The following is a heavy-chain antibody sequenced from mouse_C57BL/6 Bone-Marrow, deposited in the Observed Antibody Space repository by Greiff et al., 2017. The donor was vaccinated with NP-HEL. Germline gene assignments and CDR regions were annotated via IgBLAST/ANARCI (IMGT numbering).Heavy chain of an antibody. CDR2: ISSGSSTT. CDR1: GFTFSDYG. V-gene: IGHV5-17*01. D-gene: IGHD2-3*01. Sequence: EVQLQESGGGLVKPGGSLKLSCAASGFTFSDYGMHWVRQAPEKGLEWVAYISSGSSTTYSADTVQGRFTISRDNANNTLFLQMTSLRSEDTAKYYGARRGGYSQEVYAMDYWGQGTSVTVSS. J-gene: IGHJ4*01. CDR3: ARRGGYSQEVYAMDY.